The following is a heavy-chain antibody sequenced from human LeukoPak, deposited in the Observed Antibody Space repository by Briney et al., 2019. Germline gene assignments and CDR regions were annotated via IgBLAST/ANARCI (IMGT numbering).Heavy chain of an antibody. CDR1: GYSFTSYW. CDR2: IYPGDSDT. CDR3: ASASTHYDYVWGSYRGEGGHAFDI. D-gene: IGHD3-16*02. V-gene: IGHV5-51*01. J-gene: IGHJ3*02. Sequence: GESLKISCKGSGYSFTSYWIGWVRQMPGKGLEWMGIIYPGDSDTRYSPSFQGQVTISADKSISTAYLQWSSLKASDTAMYYCASASTHYDYVWGSYRGEGGHAFDIWGQGTMVTVSS.